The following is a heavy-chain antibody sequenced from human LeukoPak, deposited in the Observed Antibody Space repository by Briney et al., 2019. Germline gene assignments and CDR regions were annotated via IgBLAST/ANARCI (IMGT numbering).Heavy chain of an antibody. Sequence: GRCLRLSCAASVVTFSSYGMHWVREAPGKGVGGVAIIWYDVRKTYYADSLKGRCTISRDNLNRTLYLQMNIPRDEVTAVYFCANYRMITFGENIVPEGTLDYWRQGSLVSV. CDR3: ANYRMITFGENIVPEGTLDY. CDR2: IWYDVRKT. J-gene: IGHJ4*02. CDR1: VVTFSSYG. D-gene: IGHD3-16*02. V-gene: IGHV3-33*06.